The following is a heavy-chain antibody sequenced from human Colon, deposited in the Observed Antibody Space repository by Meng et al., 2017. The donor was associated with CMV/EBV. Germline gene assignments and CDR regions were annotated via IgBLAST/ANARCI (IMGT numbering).Heavy chain of an antibody. V-gene: IGHV3-74*03. J-gene: IGHJ4*02. CDR2: INTDGSYV. Sequence: GESLKISCAASGFTFSSHWMHWVRQAPGKGLVSVSRINTDGSYVTYADSVKGRFTLSRDNAQNSVYLQMDSLTAEDTAIYSCARGWPPDYWGQGTLVTVSS. CDR1: GFTFSSHW. CDR3: ARGWPPDY. D-gene: IGHD6-13*01.